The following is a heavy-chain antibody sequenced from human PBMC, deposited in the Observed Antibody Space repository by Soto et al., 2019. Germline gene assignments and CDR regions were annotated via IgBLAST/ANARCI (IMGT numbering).Heavy chain of an antibody. Sequence: PGGSLRLSCAASGFIFRNYWLSWVRQAPGKGLEWVANIKQDGGQKXYVDSVKGRFTISRDNARNSVYLQINSLRAEDTXMXYCARIGYXXXXLDYWGLGTLVXVPQ. CDR1: GFIFRNYW. CDR2: IKQDGGQK. J-gene: IGHJ4*02. CDR3: ARIGYXXXXLDY. V-gene: IGHV3-7*03. D-gene: IGHD6-25*01.